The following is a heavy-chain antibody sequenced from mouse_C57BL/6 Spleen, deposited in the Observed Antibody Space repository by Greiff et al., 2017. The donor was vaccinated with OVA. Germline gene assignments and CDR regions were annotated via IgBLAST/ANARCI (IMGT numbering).Heavy chain of an antibody. Sequence: VKLVESGPGLVQPSQSLSITCTVSGFSLTSYGVHWVRQSPGKGLEWLGVIWRGGSTDYNAAFMSRLSITKDNSKSQVFFKMNSLQADDTAIYYCAKEDGYYDWYFDVWGTGTTVTVSS. CDR1: GFSLTSYG. J-gene: IGHJ1*03. CDR3: AKEDGYYDWYFDV. D-gene: IGHD2-3*01. CDR2: IWRGGST. V-gene: IGHV2-5*01.